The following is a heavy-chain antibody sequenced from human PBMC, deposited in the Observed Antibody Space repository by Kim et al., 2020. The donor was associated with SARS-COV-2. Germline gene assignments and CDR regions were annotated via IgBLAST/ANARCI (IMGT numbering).Heavy chain of an antibody. Sequence: YTTKFQERATMTREMSTSTAYMERSSLRSEDTAVYYCAAAVRGVNNWFDPWGQGTLVTVSS. D-gene: IGHD3-10*01. CDR3: AAAVRGVNNWFDP. V-gene: IGHV1-58*01. J-gene: IGHJ5*02.